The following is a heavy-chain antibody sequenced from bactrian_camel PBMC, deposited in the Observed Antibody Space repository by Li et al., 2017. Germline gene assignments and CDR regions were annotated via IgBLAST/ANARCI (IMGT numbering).Heavy chain of an antibody. J-gene: IGHJ4*01. Sequence: HVQLVESGGGSVQAGGSLRLSCSGSGYAFASYCMGWFRQAPGKEREGVALIDTGGASYADAVKGRFTISKDYGKKTLYRQMNSLKPEDTAMYFCAAAGPLICRHLPVWVRYQGTPSDEYNDWGQGTQVTVS. CDR2: IDTGGA. CDR1: GYAFASYC. V-gene: IGHV3S63*01. CDR3: AAAGPLICRHLPVWVRYQGTPSDEYND. D-gene: IGHD6*01.